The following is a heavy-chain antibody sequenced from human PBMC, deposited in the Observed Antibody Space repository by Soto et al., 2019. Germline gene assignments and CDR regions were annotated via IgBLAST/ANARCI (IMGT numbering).Heavy chain of an antibody. Sequence: QVQLVQSGAEVKKPGASVKVSCKASGYTFTSYDINWVRQATGQGLEWMGWMNPDSGNTGYAQKFQGRVTMTRNTSISTAYMEVSSRISEDTSVYYCAKEDSYGRDVWGQGTTVTVSS. CDR3: AKEDSYGRDV. CDR1: GYTFTSYD. V-gene: IGHV1-8*01. J-gene: IGHJ6*02. CDR2: MNPDSGNT.